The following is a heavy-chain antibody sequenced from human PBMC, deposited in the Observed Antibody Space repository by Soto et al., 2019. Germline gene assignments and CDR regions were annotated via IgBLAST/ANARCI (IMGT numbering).Heavy chain of an antibody. V-gene: IGHV4-61*01. Sequence: QVQLQESGPGLVKPSETLSLTCTVSGGSVSSGSYYWSWIRQPPGKGLEWIGYIYYSGSTNYNPSLKSRVTISVDTSKNQFSLKLSSVTAADTAVYYCAREAYYYDSSGYWVSFDYWGQGTLVTVSS. CDR3: AREAYYYDSSGYWVSFDY. CDR2: IYYSGST. J-gene: IGHJ4*02. D-gene: IGHD3-22*01. CDR1: GGSVSSGSYY.